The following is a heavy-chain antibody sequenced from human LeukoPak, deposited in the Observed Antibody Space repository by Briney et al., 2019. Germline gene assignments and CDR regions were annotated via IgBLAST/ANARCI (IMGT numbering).Heavy chain of an antibody. CDR3: ARATAPITIFGVVIDPVDAFDI. J-gene: IGHJ3*02. CDR2: IYHSGST. CDR1: GGSISSGGYY. D-gene: IGHD3-3*01. V-gene: IGHV4-30-2*01. Sequence: SETLSLTCTVSGGSISSGGYYWSWIRQPPGKGLEWIGYIYHSGSTYYNPSLKSRVTISVDRSKNQFSLKLSSVTAADTAVYYCARATAPITIFGVVIDPVDAFDIWGQGTMVTVSS.